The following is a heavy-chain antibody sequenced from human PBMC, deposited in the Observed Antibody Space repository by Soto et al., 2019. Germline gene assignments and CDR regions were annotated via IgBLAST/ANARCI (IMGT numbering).Heavy chain of an antibody. D-gene: IGHD2-21*02. CDR2: ISSSGSAI. CDR3: ARARGNDWYSDY. CDR1: GFGFSSYE. V-gene: IGHV3-48*03. J-gene: IGHJ4*02. Sequence: PGGSLRLSCVASGFGFSSYEMTWIRQAPGKGLEWISYISSSGSAIYYADSVKGRFTISKDSADNSLILQMTSLRAEDTAVYHCARARGNDWYSDYWGQGTLVTVSS.